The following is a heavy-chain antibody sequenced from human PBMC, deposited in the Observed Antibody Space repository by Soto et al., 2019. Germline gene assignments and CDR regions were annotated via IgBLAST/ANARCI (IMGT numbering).Heavy chain of an antibody. D-gene: IGHD6-19*01. CDR1: GFSLITSGVA. Sequence: SGPTRVNPTRTLALTCTFSGFSLITSGVAVGWIPQPPGKAPECLALIYWNDEKLYSPSLKSRLTITKDTSKNQVVLTVTNMDPVDTATYYCAHTFGSGSYKAYFDYWGQGTRVTGSS. V-gene: IGHV2-5*01. J-gene: IGHJ4*02. CDR3: AHTFGSGSYKAYFDY. CDR2: IYWNDEK.